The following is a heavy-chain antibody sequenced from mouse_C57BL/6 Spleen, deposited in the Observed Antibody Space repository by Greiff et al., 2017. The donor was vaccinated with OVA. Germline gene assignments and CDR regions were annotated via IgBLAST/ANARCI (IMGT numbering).Heavy chain of an antibody. CDR2: INPNNGGT. CDR3: ARSRGSRGFAY. CDR1: GYTFTDYY. V-gene: IGHV1-26*01. J-gene: IGHJ3*01. Sequence: EVQLQQSGPELVKPGASVKISCKASGYTFTDYYMNWVKQSHGKSLEWIGDINPNNGGTSYNQKFKGKATLTVDKSSSTAYMELRSLTSEDSAVYYCARSRGSRGFAYWGQGTLVTVSA.